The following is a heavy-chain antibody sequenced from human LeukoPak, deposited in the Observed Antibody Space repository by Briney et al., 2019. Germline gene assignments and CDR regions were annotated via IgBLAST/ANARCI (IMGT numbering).Heavy chain of an antibody. V-gene: IGHV3-33*06. J-gene: IGHJ4*02. CDR3: AKLSYTWGYFDY. CDR1: GFTFSSYG. Sequence: GRSLRLSCAASGFTFSSYGMHWVRQAPGKGLEWVAVIWYDGSNKYYADSVKGRFTISRDNSKNTLYLQMNSLRAEDTAVYYCAKLSYTWGYFDYWGQGTLVTVSS. CDR2: IWYDGSNK. D-gene: IGHD3-16*02.